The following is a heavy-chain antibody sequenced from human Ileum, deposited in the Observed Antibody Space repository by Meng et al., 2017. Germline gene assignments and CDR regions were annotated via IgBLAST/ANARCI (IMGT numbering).Heavy chain of an antibody. D-gene: IGHD2-15*01. CDR1: GGSISSSFY. CDR2: IYLAGSP. CDR3: VRHGGKYFDS. Sequence: QVHLQESGPGLVEPSGTLSLTFTVSGGSISSSFYWSWVRQSPGKGLEWIGQIYLAGSPNYNPSLESRVTISVDKSKNQFSLRLTSVTAADTAIFYCVRHGGKYFDSWGQGTLVTVSS. V-gene: IGHV4-4*02. J-gene: IGHJ4*02.